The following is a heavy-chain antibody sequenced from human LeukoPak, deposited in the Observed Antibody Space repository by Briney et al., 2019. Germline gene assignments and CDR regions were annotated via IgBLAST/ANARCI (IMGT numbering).Heavy chain of an antibody. CDR1: GFTFSSYG. CDR3: AWDDFWSGYYI. D-gene: IGHD3-3*01. Sequence: GGSLRLSCAASGFTFSSYGMHWVRQAPGKGLEWVAVISYDGSNKYYADSVKGRFTISRDNSKNTLYLQMNSLRAEDTAVYYCAWDDFWSGYYIWGQGTLVTVSS. V-gene: IGHV3-30*03. CDR2: ISYDGSNK. J-gene: IGHJ4*02.